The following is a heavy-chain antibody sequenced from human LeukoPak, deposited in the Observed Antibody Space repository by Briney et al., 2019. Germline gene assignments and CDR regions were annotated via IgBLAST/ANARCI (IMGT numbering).Heavy chain of an antibody. CDR2: INPSGSSA. Sequence: ASVKVSCTASGYTFTDYYIHWVRQAPGQGLEWMGFINPSGSSAAYAQKSQGRLTMTRDMFTSTDYMGLTSLTSDDTAVYYCARDNSVGETAWWFDPWGQGTLVTVSS. D-gene: IGHD1-26*01. V-gene: IGHV1-46*01. J-gene: IGHJ5*02. CDR1: GYTFTDYY. CDR3: ARDNSVGETAWWFDP.